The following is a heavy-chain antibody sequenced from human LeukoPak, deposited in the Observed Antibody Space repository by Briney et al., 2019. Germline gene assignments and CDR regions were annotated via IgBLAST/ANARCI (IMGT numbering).Heavy chain of an antibody. CDR2: IYHSGST. CDR1: GGSISSSNW. Sequence: PSETLSLTCAVSGGSISSSNWWGWVRQPPGKGLEWIGEIYHSGSTNYNPSLKSRVTISVDKSKNQFSLRLSSVTAADTAVYYCARDLGSGSPTPDYWGQGTLVTVSS. D-gene: IGHD3-10*01. J-gene: IGHJ4*02. CDR3: ARDLGSGSPTPDY. V-gene: IGHV4-4*02.